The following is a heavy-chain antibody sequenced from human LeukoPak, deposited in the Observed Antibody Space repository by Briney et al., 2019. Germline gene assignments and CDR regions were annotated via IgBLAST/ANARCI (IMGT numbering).Heavy chain of an antibody. CDR2: IYHSGST. Sequence: SETLSLTCSVSGGSVNSDYWNWIRQPPGKGLEWIGYIYHSGSTNYNPSLKSRVTISIDKSKKQFSLKLISVTAADTAIYYCARVGGMTTINNAAFDIWGQGTMVTVSS. CDR1: GGSVNSDY. D-gene: IGHD4-4*01. J-gene: IGHJ3*02. CDR3: ARVGGMTTINNAAFDI. V-gene: IGHV4-59*02.